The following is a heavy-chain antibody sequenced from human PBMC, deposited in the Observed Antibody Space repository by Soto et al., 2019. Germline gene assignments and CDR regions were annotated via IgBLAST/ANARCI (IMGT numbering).Heavy chain of an antibody. CDR2: INPSGGST. J-gene: IGHJ6*02. Sequence: QVQLVQSGAEVKKPGASVKVSCKASGYTFTSYYMHWVRQAPGQGLEWMGIINPSGGSTSYAQKFQGRVTMTSDTSTGTVYMELSSLRSEDTAVYYCARDSLTTVVTHHYYYGMDVWGQGTTVTVSS. CDR1: GYTFTSYY. CDR3: ARDSLTTVVTHHYYYGMDV. V-gene: IGHV1-46*01. D-gene: IGHD4-17*01.